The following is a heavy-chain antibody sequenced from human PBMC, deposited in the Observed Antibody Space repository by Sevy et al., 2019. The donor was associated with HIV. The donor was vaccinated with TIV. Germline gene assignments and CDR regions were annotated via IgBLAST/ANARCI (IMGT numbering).Heavy chain of an antibody. CDR3: SRDRKPSPSTHDSRSLGYYSAMDV. Sequence: ASVKVSCKASGYTFTSYYMHWVRQAPGQGLEWMGIINPSGGSTSYAQKFQGRVTMTRDMSTSTVYMELGSLRSEDTAVYYCSRDRKPSPSTHDSRSLGYYSAMDVWGQGTTVTVSS. V-gene: IGHV1-46*03. CDR1: GYTFTSYY. CDR2: INPSGGST. D-gene: IGHD3-22*01. J-gene: IGHJ6*02.